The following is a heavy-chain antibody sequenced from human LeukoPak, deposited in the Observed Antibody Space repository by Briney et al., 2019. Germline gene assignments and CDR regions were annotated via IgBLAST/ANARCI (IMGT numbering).Heavy chain of an antibody. CDR3: ASPSFLWFGDDYYYYGMDV. CDR1: GYTFTSYG. J-gene: IGHJ6*02. V-gene: IGHV1-18*01. D-gene: IGHD3-10*01. CDR2: ISAYNGNT. Sequence: ASVKVSCKASGYTFTSYGISWVRQAPGQGLEWMGWISAYNGNTNYAQKLQGRVTMTTDTSTSTAYMELRSLRSDDTAVYYCASPSFLWFGDDYYYYGMDVWGQGTTVTVSS.